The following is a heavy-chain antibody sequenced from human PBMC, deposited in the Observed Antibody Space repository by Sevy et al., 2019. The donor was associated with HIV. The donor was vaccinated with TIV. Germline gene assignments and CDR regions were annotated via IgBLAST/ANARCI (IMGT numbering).Heavy chain of an antibody. CDR2: MNPKSGNT. Sequence: ASVKVSCKASGYTFTSHDINWVRQATGQGLEWMGWMNPKSGNTGCAQKFQGRVTMTRNSSISTAYMELSDLRSEDTAVYYCAGVVGLYCRGDSCYSRAFDIWGQGAMVTVSS. J-gene: IGHJ3*02. V-gene: IGHV1-8*01. CDR1: GYTFTSHD. CDR3: AGVVGLYCRGDSCYSRAFDI. D-gene: IGHD2-15*01.